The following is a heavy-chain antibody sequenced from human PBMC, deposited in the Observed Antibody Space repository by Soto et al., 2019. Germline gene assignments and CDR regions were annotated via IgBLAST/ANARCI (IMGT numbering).Heavy chain of an antibody. D-gene: IGHD1-26*01. CDR2: TYYRSKWST. CDR3: TRASRGSYDS. J-gene: IGHJ5*01. V-gene: IGHV6-1*01. Sequence: SQTLSLTCAISWDIVSRKSAACNWIMQSPSRGLEWLGRTYYRSKWSTDYAVSVRSRITINPDTSKNQFSLQLNSVTPADTAVYYCTRASRGSYDSWGQGTLVTVSS. CDR1: WDIVSRKSAA.